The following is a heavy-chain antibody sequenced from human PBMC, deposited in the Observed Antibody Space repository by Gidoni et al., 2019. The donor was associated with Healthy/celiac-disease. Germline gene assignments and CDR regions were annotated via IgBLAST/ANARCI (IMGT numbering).Heavy chain of an antibody. Sequence: QVQLVESGGGVVQPGRSLRLSCAASGFTFSSYGMHWVRQAPGKGLEWVAVISYDGSNKYYADSVKGRFTISRDNSKNTLYLQMNSLRAEDTAVYYCAKTESIVVVPAAIPPTDFQHWGQGTLVTVSS. CDR2: ISYDGSNK. J-gene: IGHJ1*01. D-gene: IGHD2-2*02. CDR1: GFTFSSYG. CDR3: AKTESIVVVPAAIPPTDFQH. V-gene: IGHV3-30*18.